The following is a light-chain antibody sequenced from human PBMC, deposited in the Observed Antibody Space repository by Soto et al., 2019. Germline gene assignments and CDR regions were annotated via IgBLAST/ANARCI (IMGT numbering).Light chain of an antibody. V-gene: IGKV3-20*01. Sequence: EIVLTQSPGTLSLSPGEKATLSCRASQSVSSSYLAWYQQRPGQAPRLLIYGASSRTTGIPDRFSGSRSGTDFTLTISRLEPEDIAVYYCQQYGTSPRTFGQGTKVEIK. CDR3: QQYGTSPRT. J-gene: IGKJ1*01. CDR1: QSVSSSY. CDR2: GAS.